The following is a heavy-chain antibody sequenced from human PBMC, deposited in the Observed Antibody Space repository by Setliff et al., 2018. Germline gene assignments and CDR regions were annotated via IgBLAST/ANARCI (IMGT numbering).Heavy chain of an antibody. CDR2: INNYSFKT. CDR3: AGVDVLTASPF. V-gene: IGHV1-18*01. D-gene: IGHD3-9*01. Sequence: SVKVSCKTSGYTFTNYGITWVRQAPGQGLEWMGWINNYSFKTNYPQKFLGRVTVTTDTSTGTAYMELGSLTSDDTATYYCAGVDVLTASPFWGQGTLVTVSS. J-gene: IGHJ4*02. CDR1: GYTFTNYG.